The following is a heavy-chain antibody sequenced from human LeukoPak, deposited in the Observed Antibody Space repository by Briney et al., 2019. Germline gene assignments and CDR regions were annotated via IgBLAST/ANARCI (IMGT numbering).Heavy chain of an antibody. CDR1: GYTFTSYA. V-gene: IGHV7-4-1*02. Sequence: VASVNVSCKASGYTFTSYAMNWVRQAPGQGLEWMGWINTNTGNPTYAQGFTGRFVFSLDTSVSTAYLQISSLKAEDTAVYYCARDRYSWGDNYGMDVWGQGTTVTVSS. D-gene: IGHD3-9*01. J-gene: IGHJ6*02. CDR2: INTNTGNP. CDR3: ARDRYSWGDNYGMDV.